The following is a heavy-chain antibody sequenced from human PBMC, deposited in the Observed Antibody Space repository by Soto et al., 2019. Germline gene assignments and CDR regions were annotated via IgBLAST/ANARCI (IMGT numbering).Heavy chain of an antibody. CDR3: TTEVYYYGSGSRRNTADAFDI. D-gene: IGHD3-10*01. CDR2: INPSGGST. Sequence: ASVKVSCKASGYTFTSYYMHWVRQAPGQGLEWMGIINPSGGSTSYAQKFQGRVTMTRDTSTSTVYMELSSLRSEDTAVYYCTTEVYYYGSGSRRNTADAFDIWGQGTMVTVSS. V-gene: IGHV1-46*01. J-gene: IGHJ3*02. CDR1: GYTFTSYY.